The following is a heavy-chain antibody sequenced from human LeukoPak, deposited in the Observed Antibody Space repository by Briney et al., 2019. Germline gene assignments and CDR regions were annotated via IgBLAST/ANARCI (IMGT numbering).Heavy chain of an antibody. V-gene: IGHV3-30-3*01. J-gene: IGHJ1*01. Sequence: PGGSLRLSCAASGFTFSSYAMHWVRQAPGKGLEWVAVISYDGSNKYYADSVKGRFTISRDNSKNTLYLQMNSLRAEDTAVYYCASSSGWPGEEYFQHWGQGTLVTVSS. CDR1: GFTFSSYA. D-gene: IGHD6-19*01. CDR2: ISYDGSNK. CDR3: ASSSGWPGEEYFQH.